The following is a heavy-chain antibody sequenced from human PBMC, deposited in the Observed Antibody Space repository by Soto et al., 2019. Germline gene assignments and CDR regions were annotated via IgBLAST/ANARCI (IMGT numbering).Heavy chain of an antibody. CDR2: IYHSGRT. CDR3: ARDRPSYGRNFDY. CDR1: GGSVSSDYW. Sequence: QVQLQESGPGVVKPSGTLSLTCAVSGGSVSSDYWWSWVRLPPGKGLEWIGEIYHSGRTNYNPSLTSRVTISLDKSKTQLSLILNSVTAADTAVYYCARDRPSYGRNFDYWGQGTLVTVSS. J-gene: IGHJ4*02. D-gene: IGHD1-26*01. V-gene: IGHV4-4*02.